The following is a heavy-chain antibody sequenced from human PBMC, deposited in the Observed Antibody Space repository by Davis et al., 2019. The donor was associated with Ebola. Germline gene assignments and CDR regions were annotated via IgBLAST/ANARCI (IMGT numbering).Heavy chain of an antibody. D-gene: IGHD1-1*01. CDR1: GFTFSPHT. Sequence: HTAGSLTLSCSASGFTFSPHTMHWVRQAPGKGLVWVSRSNSDGSSTTYADSVKGRFTISRDNSKNKLYLQMNSLRAEDTAVYYGAKADWKYYYYGMDVWGQGTTVTVSS. CDR3: AKADWKYYYYGMDV. V-gene: IGHV3-74*01. J-gene: IGHJ6*02. CDR2: SNSDGSST.